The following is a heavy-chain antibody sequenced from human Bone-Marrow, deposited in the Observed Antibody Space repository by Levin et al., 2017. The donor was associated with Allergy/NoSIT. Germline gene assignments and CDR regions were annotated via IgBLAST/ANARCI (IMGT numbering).Heavy chain of an antibody. CDR3: ARRGYGSGWDEGYWYFDL. V-gene: IGHV5-10-1*01. Sequence: GESLKISCKGSGYSFTSYWISWVRQMPGKGLEWMGRIDPSDSYTNYSPSFQGHVTISADKSISTAYLQWSSLKASDTAMYYCARRGYGSGWDEGYWYFDLWGRGTLVTVSS. CDR1: GYSFTSYW. J-gene: IGHJ2*01. D-gene: IGHD6-19*01. CDR2: IDPSDSYT.